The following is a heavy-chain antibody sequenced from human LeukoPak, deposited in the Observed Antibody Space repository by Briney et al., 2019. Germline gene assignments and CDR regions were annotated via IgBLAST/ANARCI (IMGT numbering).Heavy chain of an antibody. J-gene: IGHJ4*02. Sequence: GGSLRLSCAASGFTFSSYSMNWVRQAPGKGLEWVSYISSSSSTIYYADSVKGRFTISRDNAKNSLYLQMNSLRAEDTAVYYCARRFSYYYDSSGYYVFDYWGQGTLVTVSS. CDR3: ARRFSYYYDSSGYYVFDY. CDR1: GFTFSSYS. D-gene: IGHD3-22*01. V-gene: IGHV3-48*01. CDR2: ISSSSSTI.